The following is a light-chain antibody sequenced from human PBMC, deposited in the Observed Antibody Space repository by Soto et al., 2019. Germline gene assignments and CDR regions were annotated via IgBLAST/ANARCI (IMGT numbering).Light chain of an antibody. CDR1: SSNIGAGYD. V-gene: IGLV1-40*01. CDR2: GNS. Sequence: QSALTQPPSVSGAPGQRVTISCTGSSSNIGAGYDVHWYQQLPGTAPKLLIYGNSNRPSGVPDRFSGSKSGTSASLAITGRQAEYEADYYCQSYDSSLSDVVFGGGTKVTVL. J-gene: IGLJ2*01. CDR3: QSYDSSLSDVV.